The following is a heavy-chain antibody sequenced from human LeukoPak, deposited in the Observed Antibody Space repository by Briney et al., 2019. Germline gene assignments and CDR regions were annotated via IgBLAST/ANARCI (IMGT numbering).Heavy chain of an antibody. D-gene: IGHD3-10*01. V-gene: IGHV3-11*04. Sequence: PGGSLRLSCAASGFTVSSNYMSWVRQAPGKGLEWVSYISSSGSTIYYADSVKGRFTISRDNAKNSLYLQMNSLRAEDTAVYYCARSTGGCWFGELCHYYYMDVWGKGTTVTISS. J-gene: IGHJ6*03. CDR2: ISSSGSTI. CDR1: GFTVSSNY. CDR3: ARSTGGCWFGELCHYYYMDV.